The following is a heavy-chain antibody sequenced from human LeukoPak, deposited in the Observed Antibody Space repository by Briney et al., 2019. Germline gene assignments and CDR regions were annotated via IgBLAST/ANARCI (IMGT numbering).Heavy chain of an antibody. J-gene: IGHJ4*02. CDR2: IYHSGST. Sequence: SETLSLTCTVPGGSISSGDWWSWVRQPPGKGLEWVGDIYHSGSTNYNPSLKSRVTISVDKSKNQISLNLNSVTAADTAVYYCASDFWSGYWGQGTLVTVSS. CDR3: ASDFWSGY. V-gene: IGHV4-4*02. CDR1: GGSISSGDW. D-gene: IGHD3-3*01.